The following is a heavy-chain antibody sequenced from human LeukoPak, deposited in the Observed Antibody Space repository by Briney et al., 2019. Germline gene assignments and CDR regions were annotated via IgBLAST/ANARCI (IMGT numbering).Heavy chain of an antibody. Sequence: ASLKGSCTASGYTFTGYYMHCVRQAPGQRLEYMGRINPISGGTVYAQKFQGRVTMTRDTSITTAYMELTRLTSDDTAVYYCARYCSSTSCYSDYWGQGTLVTVSS. CDR3: ARYCSSTSCYSDY. CDR2: INPISGGT. V-gene: IGHV1-2*06. D-gene: IGHD2-2*01. CDR1: GYTFTGYY. J-gene: IGHJ4*02.